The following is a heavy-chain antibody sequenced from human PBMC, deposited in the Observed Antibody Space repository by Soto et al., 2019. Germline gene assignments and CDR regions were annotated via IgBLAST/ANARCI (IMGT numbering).Heavy chain of an antibody. V-gene: IGHV4-39*01. Sequence: SETLSLTCTVSGGSISSSSYYWGWIRQPPGKGLEWIGSIYYSGSTYYNPSLKSRVTISVDTSKNQFSLKLSSVTAADTAVYYCASLAVAGMIVDYWGQGTLVTVSS. CDR1: GGSISSSSYY. D-gene: IGHD6-19*01. CDR3: ASLAVAGMIVDY. J-gene: IGHJ4*02. CDR2: IYYSGST.